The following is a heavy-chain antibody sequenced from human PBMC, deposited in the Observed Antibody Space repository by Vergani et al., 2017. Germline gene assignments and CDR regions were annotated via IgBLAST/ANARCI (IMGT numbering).Heavy chain of an antibody. Sequence: QVQLVESGGGVVQPGRSLRLSCAASGFTFSNYAMHWVRQAPGKGLEWVAVIWYDGSEKYYADSVKGRFTISRDNSKNRLYLQMNSLRVEDTAVYYCASEVWYRQQLVPDYYYYGMDVWGRGTTVTVSS. D-gene: IGHD6-13*01. CDR3: ASEVWYRQQLVPDYYYYGMDV. CDR1: GFTFSNYA. J-gene: IGHJ6*02. V-gene: IGHV3-33*01. CDR2: IWYDGSEK.